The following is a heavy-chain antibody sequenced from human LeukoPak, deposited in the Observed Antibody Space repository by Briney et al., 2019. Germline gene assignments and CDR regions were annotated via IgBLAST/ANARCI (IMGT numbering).Heavy chain of an antibody. Sequence: GGSLRLSCAASGFTFSTYTVHWVRQAPGKGLEWVAVISYDGSIKYYADSVKGRFTISRDNSKNTLYLQMSSLRAEDTAVYYCTGDNFGMIRGVKFDYWGQGTLVTVSS. J-gene: IGHJ4*02. D-gene: IGHD3-10*01. V-gene: IGHV3-30-3*01. CDR3: TGDNFGMIRGVKFDY. CDR2: ISYDGSIK. CDR1: GFTFSTYT.